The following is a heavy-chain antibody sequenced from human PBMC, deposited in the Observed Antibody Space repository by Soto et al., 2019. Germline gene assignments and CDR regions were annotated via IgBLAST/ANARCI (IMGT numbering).Heavy chain of an antibody. CDR3: ARIDGDYGHNWFDP. CDR1: GASVSSASYY. V-gene: IGHV4-61*01. J-gene: IGHJ5*02. Sequence: PSETLSLTCTVSGASVSSASYYWAWLRQPPGRGLEWIGSVYFSGSTSYIPSLKSRVTVSVDTSKNQFSLNLASVTASDSAVYYCARIDGDYGHNWFDPWGQGTLVTVSS. CDR2: VYFSGST. D-gene: IGHD4-17*01.